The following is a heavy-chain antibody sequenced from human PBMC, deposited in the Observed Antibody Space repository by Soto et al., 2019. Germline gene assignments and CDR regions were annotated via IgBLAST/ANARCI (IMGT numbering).Heavy chain of an antibody. CDR2: INHRGST. CDR1: GWPFSDYS. J-gene: IGHJ5*02. Sequence: PSESLSLTCAASGWPFSDYSWRWIRQPPGKGLEWIGEINHRGSTNYNPSLKSRVTISVDTSKNQFSLRLISVTAAHTAVYYCARPGGTWYQPYNGFDPWGQGTLVTVSS. V-gene: IGHV4-34*01. D-gene: IGHD2-2*01. CDR3: ARPGGTWYQPYNGFDP.